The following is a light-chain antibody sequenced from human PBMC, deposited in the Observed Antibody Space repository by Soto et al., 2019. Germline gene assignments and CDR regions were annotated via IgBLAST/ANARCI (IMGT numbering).Light chain of an antibody. Sequence: DIQMTQSPSTLSASKGDRVTITCRASQTIYRWLAWYQQKPGKAPNLLIYKASNLPSGVPSRFSGSGSGTEFTLTISGLQPDDSALYYCQQYNRYTWTFGQGTKVEIK. CDR3: QQYNRYTWT. V-gene: IGKV1-5*03. J-gene: IGKJ1*01. CDR1: QTIYRW. CDR2: KAS.